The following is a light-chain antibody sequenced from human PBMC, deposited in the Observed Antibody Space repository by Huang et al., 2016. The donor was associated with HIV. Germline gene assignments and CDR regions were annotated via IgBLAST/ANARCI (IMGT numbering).Light chain of an antibody. CDR3: QQYDNLPRT. CDR1: QDINKY. J-gene: IGKJ4*01. CDR2: DAF. V-gene: IGKV1-33*01. Sequence: DIQMTQSPSSLSASVGDRVTITCQASQDINKYLSWYQQKAGKATKVLIYDAFNWQTGVPSRFSGSGSGTDVTFTISSLQPEDTATYYCQQYDNLPRTFGGGTKVEI.